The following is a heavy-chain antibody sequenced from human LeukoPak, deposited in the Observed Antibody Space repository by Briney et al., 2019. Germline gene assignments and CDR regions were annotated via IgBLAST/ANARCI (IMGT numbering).Heavy chain of an antibody. J-gene: IGHJ4*02. CDR1: GFTFSDHY. D-gene: IGHD3-16*01. V-gene: IGHV3-11*06. CDR2: ISSGSTYT. CDR3: ARAPVGSYGYSFDC. Sequence: PGGSLRLSCAASGFTFSDHYMDWVRQAPGKGLEWVSYISSGSTYTDYADSVKGRFTISRDNAKDSLYLQMNSLRGDDTAVYFCARAPVGSYGYSFDCWGQGTLVTVSS.